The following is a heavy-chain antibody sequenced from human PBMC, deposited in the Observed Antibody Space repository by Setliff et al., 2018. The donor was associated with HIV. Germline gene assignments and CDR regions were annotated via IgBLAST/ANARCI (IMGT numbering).Heavy chain of an antibody. D-gene: IGHD1-26*01. Sequence: SETLSLTCNVSGASITTDDYYWGWIRQPPGKALEWIGSVYYSGSTYYNPSLKSRITISEDTSRNQFSLKLNSVTAADTAVYFCARKVGGDFDYWGQGALVTVSS. CDR2: VYYSGST. CDR1: GASITTDDYY. CDR3: ARKVGGDFDY. V-gene: IGHV4-39*01. J-gene: IGHJ4*02.